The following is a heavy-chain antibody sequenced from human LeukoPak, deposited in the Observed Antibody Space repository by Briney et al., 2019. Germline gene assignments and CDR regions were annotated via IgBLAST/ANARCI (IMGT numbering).Heavy chain of an antibody. V-gene: IGHV1-2*02. CDR2: INPNSGGT. D-gene: IGHD6-13*01. CDR3: ERIQSGSWFDF. CDR1: GYTFTVYY. Sequence: ASVKVSCKASGYTFTVYYMHWVRQAPGQGLEWMGWINPNSGGTNYAQKFQGRVTMTRDTSISTAYLEVSRLSSDDTAVYFCERIQSGSWFDFWGQGTLVTVSS. J-gene: IGHJ4*02.